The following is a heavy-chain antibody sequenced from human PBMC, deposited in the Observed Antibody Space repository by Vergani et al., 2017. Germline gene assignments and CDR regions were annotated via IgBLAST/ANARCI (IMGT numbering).Heavy chain of an antibody. Sequence: QVQLVESGGGVVQPGGSLRLSCAASGFTFTGYYMHWVRQAPGQGLEWMGWINPNSGGTNYAQKFQGRVTMTRDTSISTAYMELSRLRSDDTAVYYCARVVVPAAIPNWFDPWGQGTLVTVSS. J-gene: IGHJ5*02. D-gene: IGHD2-2*01. CDR3: ARVVVPAAIPNWFDP. CDR1: GFTFTGYY. V-gene: IGHV1-2*02. CDR2: INPNSGGT.